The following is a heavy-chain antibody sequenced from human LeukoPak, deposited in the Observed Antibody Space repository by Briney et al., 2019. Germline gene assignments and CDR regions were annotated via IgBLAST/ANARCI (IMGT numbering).Heavy chain of an antibody. D-gene: IGHD4-17*01. Sequence: EPGGSLRLSCAASGFTFSSYAMSWVRQAPGKGLEWVANIKEDGSEKYYVDSVKGRFTISRDNAKNSLYLEMTSLRAEDTAVYYCARDSPYGDYDAFDIWGQGTMVTVSS. CDR3: ARDSPYGDYDAFDI. CDR1: GFTFSSYA. CDR2: IKEDGSEK. V-gene: IGHV3-7*01. J-gene: IGHJ3*02.